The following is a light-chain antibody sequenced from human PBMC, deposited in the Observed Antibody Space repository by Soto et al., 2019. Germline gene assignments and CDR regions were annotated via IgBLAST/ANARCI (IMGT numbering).Light chain of an antibody. Sequence: EVVLTQSPGTLSLSPGERATHSCRASQSVSSSYLAWYQQKPGQAPRLLIYNAFNRATGIPNRFSGSGSGTDFTLTISRLEPEDFAVYYCQQYGSSPLTFGGGSKVDI. J-gene: IGKJ4*01. CDR3: QQYGSSPLT. CDR2: NAF. V-gene: IGKV3-20*01. CDR1: QSVSSSY.